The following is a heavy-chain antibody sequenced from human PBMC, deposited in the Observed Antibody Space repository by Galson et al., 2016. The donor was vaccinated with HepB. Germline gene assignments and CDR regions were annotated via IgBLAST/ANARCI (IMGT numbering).Heavy chain of an antibody. V-gene: IGHV3-48*02. J-gene: IGHJ4*02. CDR1: GFTFSTYS. CDR3: ARELPLLGYCSGGSCYSFDF. CDR2: ISSGGSTI. D-gene: IGHD2-15*01. Sequence: SLRLSCAASGFTFSTYSMNWVRQAPGKGLEWVSYISSGGSTILYADSVKGRFTISRDNAKNSVFLQMNSLTDEDTGVYYCARELPLLGYCSGGSCYSFDFWGQGTLVTVSS.